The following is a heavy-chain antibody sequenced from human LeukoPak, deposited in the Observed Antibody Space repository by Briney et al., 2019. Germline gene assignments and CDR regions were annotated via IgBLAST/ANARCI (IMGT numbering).Heavy chain of an antibody. CDR2: ISGSGGSP. D-gene: IGHD4-17*01. CDR3: ARDRTGDPRTYYYYGMDV. J-gene: IGHJ6*02. V-gene: IGHV3-23*01. CDR1: GFTFSSYA. Sequence: GGSLRLSCAASGFTFSSYAMTWVRQAPGKGLEWVSAISGSGGSPYYADSVKGRFTISRDNSKNTMYLQMNSLRAEDTAVYYCARDRTGDPRTYYYYGMDVWGQGTTVTVSS.